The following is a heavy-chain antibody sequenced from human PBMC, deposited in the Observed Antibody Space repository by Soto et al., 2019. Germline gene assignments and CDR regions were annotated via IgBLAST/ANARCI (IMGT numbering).Heavy chain of an antibody. CDR1: GYSFTSYW. J-gene: IGHJ6*02. CDR2: IDPSDSYT. D-gene: IGHD1-20*01. V-gene: IGHV5-10-1*01. Sequence: TGESLKISCKGSGYSFTSYWISWVRQMPGKGLEWMGRIDPSDSYTNYSPSFQGHVTISADKSISTAYLQWSSLKASDTAMYYCARAITGSLDYYGMDVWGQGTTVTVSS. CDR3: ARAITGSLDYYGMDV.